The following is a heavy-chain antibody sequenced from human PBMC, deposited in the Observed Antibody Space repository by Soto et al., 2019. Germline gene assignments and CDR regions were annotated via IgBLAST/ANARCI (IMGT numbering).Heavy chain of an antibody. CDR2: IYSGGST. J-gene: IGHJ4*02. CDR1: GFTVSTNY. Sequence: EVQLVESGGGLIQPGGSLRLSCAASGFTVSTNYMSWVRQAPGKGLEWVSVIYSGGSTYYADSVKGRFTISRDNSKNTLCLQMNSLRAEDTAVYYCARASIAAAGYYFDYWGQGTLVTVSS. CDR3: ARASIAAAGYYFDY. D-gene: IGHD6-13*01. V-gene: IGHV3-53*01.